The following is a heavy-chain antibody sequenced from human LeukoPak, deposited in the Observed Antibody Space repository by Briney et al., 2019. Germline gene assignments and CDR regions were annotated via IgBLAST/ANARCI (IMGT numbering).Heavy chain of an antibody. CDR1: GGSISSSSYY. CDR2: IYYSGST. J-gene: IGHJ4*02. V-gene: IGHV4-39*07. CDR3: ARTPLINYYDTSGRIDY. Sequence: SETLSLTCTVSGGSISSSSYYWGWIRQPPGKGLEWIGSIYYSGSTYYNPSLKSRVTISVDTSKNQFSLKLSSVTAADTAVYYCARTPLINYYDTSGRIDYWGQGTLVNVSS. D-gene: IGHD3-22*01.